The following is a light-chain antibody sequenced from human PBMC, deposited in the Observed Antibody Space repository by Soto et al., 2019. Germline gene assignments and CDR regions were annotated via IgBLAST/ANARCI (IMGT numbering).Light chain of an antibody. CDR2: GAS. Sequence: EIVMTQSPATQSVSPGERAALSCMASQSVSGNLAWYQQKPGQSPRLLIYGASTRATGIPARFSGSGSGTEFTLTIRSLQSEDFAVYYCQQYNNWPPITFGQGTRLEIK. V-gene: IGKV3-15*01. CDR3: QQYNNWPPIT. CDR1: QSVSGN. J-gene: IGKJ5*01.